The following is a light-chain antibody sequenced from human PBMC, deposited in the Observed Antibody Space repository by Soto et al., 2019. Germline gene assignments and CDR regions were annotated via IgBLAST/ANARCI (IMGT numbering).Light chain of an antibody. V-gene: IGLV2-8*01. Sequence: QSALTQPPSASGSPGQSVTISCTGTGSDVGGYNSVSWYQQHPGKAPKLMIYEVSKRPSGVPDRFSASKSDNTASLTVSGLQAEDEADYYCSSYAGSRNLVFGGGTKLTVL. J-gene: IGLJ2*01. CDR2: EVS. CDR3: SSYAGSRNLV. CDR1: GSDVGGYNS.